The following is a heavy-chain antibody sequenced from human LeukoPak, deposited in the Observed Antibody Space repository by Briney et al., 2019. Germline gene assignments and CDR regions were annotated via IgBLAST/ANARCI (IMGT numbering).Heavy chain of an antibody. CDR3: AREGALVRYDILTGYYQNYYYMDV. V-gene: IGHV4-38-2*02. Sequence: PSETLSLTCAVSGYSISSGYYWGWIRQPPGKGLEWIGSIYHSGSTYYNPSLKSRVTISVDTSKNQFSLKLSSVTAADTAVYYCAREGALVRYDILTGYYQNYYYMDVWGKGTTVTVSS. J-gene: IGHJ6*03. CDR1: GYSISSGYY. CDR2: IYHSGST. D-gene: IGHD3-9*01.